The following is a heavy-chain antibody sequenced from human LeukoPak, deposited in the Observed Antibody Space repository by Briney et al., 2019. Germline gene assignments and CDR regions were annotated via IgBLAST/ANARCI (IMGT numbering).Heavy chain of an antibody. CDR3: ARDGVIAAAGTDFYDYGMDV. D-gene: IGHD6-13*01. CDR1: GYTFTSYG. J-gene: IGHJ6*02. Sequence: ASVTVSCTASGYTFTSYGISWVRQAPGQGLEWMGWISAYNGNTNYAQKLQGRVTMTTDTSTSTAYMELRSLRSDDTAVYYCARDGVIAAAGTDFYDYGMDVWGQGTTVTVSS. CDR2: ISAYNGNT. V-gene: IGHV1-18*01.